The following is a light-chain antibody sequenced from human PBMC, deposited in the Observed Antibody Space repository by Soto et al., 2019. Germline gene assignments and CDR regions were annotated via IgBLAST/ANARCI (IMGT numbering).Light chain of an antibody. CDR1: SSDVGGRDF. CDR2: NVN. V-gene: IGLV2-14*03. Sequence: QSALTQVSSVAGSPGQSITISCTGTSSDVGGRDFVSWYQQHPGKAPKLIIYNVNYRPSGVSDRFSGSKSGNTASLTISGLQADDEANYYCSAYTNTTTVVFGGGTQVTGL. CDR3: SAYTNTTTVV. J-gene: IGLJ3*02.